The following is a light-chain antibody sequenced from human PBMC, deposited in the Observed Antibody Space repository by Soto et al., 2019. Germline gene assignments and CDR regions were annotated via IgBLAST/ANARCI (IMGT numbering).Light chain of an antibody. Sequence: DIQMTQSPSSLSASVGDRVTITCRASQDIRNFLNWYQKKPGRAPKLLIYDASNLERGVPSRFSGSGSGTYFTFTISSLQPEDFATYFCQQYDYLPRWTFGQGTKVDIK. CDR2: DAS. V-gene: IGKV1-33*01. J-gene: IGKJ1*01. CDR3: QQYDYLPRWT. CDR1: QDIRNF.